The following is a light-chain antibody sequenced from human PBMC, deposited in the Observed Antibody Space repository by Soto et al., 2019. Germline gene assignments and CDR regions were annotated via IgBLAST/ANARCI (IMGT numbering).Light chain of an antibody. CDR1: QSVSSY. CDR2: DAS. J-gene: IGKJ3*01. Sequence: EIVLTQSPDTLSLSPGERATLSCRASQSVSSYLVWYQQKPGQAPRLLIYDASNRATGIPARFSGSGSGTDFTITISSLEPEDFAVYYCQQRGDWPLTFGPGTKVDIK. V-gene: IGKV3-11*01. CDR3: QQRGDWPLT.